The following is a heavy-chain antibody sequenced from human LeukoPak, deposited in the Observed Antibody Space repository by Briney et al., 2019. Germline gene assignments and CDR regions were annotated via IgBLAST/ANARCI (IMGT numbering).Heavy chain of an antibody. Sequence: SETLSLTCTVSGASISSYYWSWIRQPPGKGLEWIGYIHYSGNTNYKSSLKSRVTMSLDTSKNQFSLKVGSVTAADTAVYYCARHVAAEPGYSYGPIGHWGQGTLVTVSS. D-gene: IGHD5-18*01. CDR1: GASISSYY. CDR2: IHYSGNT. CDR3: ARHVAAEPGYSYGPIGH. V-gene: IGHV4-59*08. J-gene: IGHJ4*02.